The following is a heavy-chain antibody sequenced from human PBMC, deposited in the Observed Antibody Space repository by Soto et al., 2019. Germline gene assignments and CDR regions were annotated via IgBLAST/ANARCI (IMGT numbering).Heavy chain of an antibody. CDR2: IYYSGST. V-gene: IGHV4-59*01. CDR3: ARGGIQLLNWFDP. J-gene: IGHJ5*02. CDR1: GGSISSYY. Sequence: PSETLSLTCTVSGGSISSYYWSWIRQPPGKGLEWIGYIYYSGSTNYNPSLKSRVTISVDTSKNQFSLKLSSVTAADTAVYYCARGGIQLLNWFDPWGQGTLVTVSS. D-gene: IGHD5-18*01.